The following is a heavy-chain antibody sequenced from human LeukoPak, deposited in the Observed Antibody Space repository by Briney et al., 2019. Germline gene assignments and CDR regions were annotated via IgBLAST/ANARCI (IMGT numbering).Heavy chain of an antibody. CDR1: GYTFTSYG. D-gene: IGHD1-7*01. Sequence: ASVKVSCKASGYTFTSYGISWVRQAPGQGLEWMGWISAYNGNTNYAQKLQGRVTMTTDTSTSTAYMELRSLRSDDTAVYYCAREEWNYGQYYFDYWGQETLVTVSS. CDR3: AREEWNYGQYYFDY. CDR2: ISAYNGNT. J-gene: IGHJ4*02. V-gene: IGHV1-18*01.